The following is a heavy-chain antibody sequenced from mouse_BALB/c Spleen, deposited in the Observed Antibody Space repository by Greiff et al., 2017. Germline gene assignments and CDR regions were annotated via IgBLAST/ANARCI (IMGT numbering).Heavy chain of an antibody. V-gene: IGHV2-9-2*01. Sequence: QVQLQQSGPGLVAPSQSLSITCTVSGFSLTSYDISWIRQPPGKGLEWLGVIWTGGGTNYNSAFMSRLSISKDNSKSQVFLKMNSLQTDDTAIYYCVRDYLWGQGTLVTVSA. J-gene: IGHJ3*01. CDR2: IWTGGGT. CDR3: VRDYL. CDR1: GFSLTSYD.